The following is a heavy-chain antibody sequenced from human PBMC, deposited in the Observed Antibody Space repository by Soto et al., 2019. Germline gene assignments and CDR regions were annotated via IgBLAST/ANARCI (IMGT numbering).Heavy chain of an antibody. V-gene: IGHV4-59*01. Sequence: QVQLQESGPGLVKPSETLSLTCTVSGGSISSYYWSWIRQPPGKGLEWSGYIYYSGSTNYNPSLKSRVTISVDTSKNQFSLKLSSVTAADTAVYYCARAMRGSYLRYFDYWGQGTLVTVSS. J-gene: IGHJ4*02. CDR2: IYYSGST. D-gene: IGHD1-26*01. CDR1: GGSISSYY. CDR3: ARAMRGSYLRYFDY.